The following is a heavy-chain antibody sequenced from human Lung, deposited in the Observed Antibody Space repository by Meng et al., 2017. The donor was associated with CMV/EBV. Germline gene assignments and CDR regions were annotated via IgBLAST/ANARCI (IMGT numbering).Heavy chain of an antibody. J-gene: IGHJ6*02. Sequence: ASXXVSXKASGYTFTSYDINWVRQATGQGLEWMGWMNPNSGNTGYAQKFQGRVTITRNTSISTAYMELSSLRSEDTAVYYCARVYTCRDEFWRNCYYYGMDVXGQGXTVTVSS. D-gene: IGHD3-3*01. CDR1: GYTFTSYD. CDR2: MNPNSGNT. CDR3: ARVYTCRDEFWRNCYYYGMDV. V-gene: IGHV1-8*03.